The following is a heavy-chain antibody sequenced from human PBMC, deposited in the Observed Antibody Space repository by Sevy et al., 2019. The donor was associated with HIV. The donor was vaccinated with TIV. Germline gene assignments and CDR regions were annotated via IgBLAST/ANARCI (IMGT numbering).Heavy chain of an antibody. CDR2: IIPIFGTA. Sequence: ASVKVSCKASGGTFSSYAISWVRQAPGQGLEWMGGIIPIFGTANYAQKFQGRVTITADESTSTAYMELSSLRSEDTAGYYCARGVSSYGFLPARATKYYFDYWGQGTLVTVSS. V-gene: IGHV1-69*13. CDR3: ARGVSSYGFLPARATKYYFDY. CDR1: GGTFSSYA. J-gene: IGHJ4*02. D-gene: IGHD5-18*01.